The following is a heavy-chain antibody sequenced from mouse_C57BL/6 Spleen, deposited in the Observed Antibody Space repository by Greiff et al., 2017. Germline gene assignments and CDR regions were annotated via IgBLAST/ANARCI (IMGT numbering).Heavy chain of an antibody. V-gene: IGHV5-17*01. D-gene: IGHD1-1*01. CDR1: GFTFSDYG. J-gene: IGHJ4*01. CDR3: ARITTVPHYYAMDY. Sequence: EVKLVESGGGLVKPGGSLKLSCAASGFTFSDYGMHWVRQAPEKGLEWVAYISSGSSTIYYADTVKGRFTISRDNAKNTLFLQMTSLRSEDTAMYYCARITTVPHYYAMDYWGQGTSVTVSS. CDR2: ISSGSSTI.